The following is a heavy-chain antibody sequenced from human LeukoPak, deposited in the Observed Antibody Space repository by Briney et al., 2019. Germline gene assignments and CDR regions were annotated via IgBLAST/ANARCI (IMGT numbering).Heavy chain of an antibody. CDR1: DGSISSSSYY. J-gene: IGHJ5*02. CDR2: IYNSGST. CDR3: ARRSGRGSGNWFDP. Sequence: QASETLSLTCTVSDGSISSSSYYWGWIRQPPGKGLEWIGSIYNSGSTYYNPSLKSRVTISVDKSKNQFSLKLSSVTAADTAVYYCARRSGRGSGNWFDPWGQGTLVTVSS. D-gene: IGHD3-10*01. V-gene: IGHV4-39*07.